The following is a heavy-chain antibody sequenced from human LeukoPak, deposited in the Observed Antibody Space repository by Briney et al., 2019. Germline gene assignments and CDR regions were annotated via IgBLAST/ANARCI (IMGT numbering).Heavy chain of an antibody. Sequence: EASVKVSCKASGYTFTGYYMHWVRQAPGQGLEWMGWINPNSGGTNYAQKLQGRVTMTRDTSITTAYMELSRLTSDDTAVYYCASLGDFFGSGSYAPFDYWGQGSLVTVSS. CDR1: GYTFTGYY. CDR3: ASLGDFFGSGSYAPFDY. CDR2: INPNSGGT. D-gene: IGHD3-10*01. J-gene: IGHJ4*02. V-gene: IGHV1-2*02.